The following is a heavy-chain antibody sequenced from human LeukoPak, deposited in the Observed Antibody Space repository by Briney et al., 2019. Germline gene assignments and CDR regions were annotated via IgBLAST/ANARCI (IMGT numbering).Heavy chain of an antibody. CDR1: GGSISSYY. V-gene: IGHV4-59*01. D-gene: IGHD6-19*01. J-gene: IGHJ6*03. Sequence: SETLSLTCTVSGGSISSYYWSWIRQPPGKGLEWIGYIYYSGSTNYNPSLKSRVTISVDTSKNQFSLKLSSVTAADTAVYYCARVPAAVAAMGDYYYYMDVWGKGTTVTVSS. CDR3: ARVPAAVAAMGDYYYYMDV. CDR2: IYYSGST.